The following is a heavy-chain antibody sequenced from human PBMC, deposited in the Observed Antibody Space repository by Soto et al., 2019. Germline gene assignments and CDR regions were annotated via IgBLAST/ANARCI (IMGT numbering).Heavy chain of an antibody. Sequence: EVQLLESGGGLVQPGGSLTLSCAACGFTFNTYGMTWIRQAPGKGLEWVSTVSGSGGGTYYADSVKGRFTISRVNSKNTMYLQMSNLRAEDTAVYFCARIGPYCGGDCYPDFDFWGLGTPVTVSS. CDR2: VSGSGGGT. CDR3: ARIGPYCGGDCYPDFDF. V-gene: IGHV3-23*01. CDR1: GFTFNTYG. J-gene: IGHJ4*02. D-gene: IGHD2-21*02.